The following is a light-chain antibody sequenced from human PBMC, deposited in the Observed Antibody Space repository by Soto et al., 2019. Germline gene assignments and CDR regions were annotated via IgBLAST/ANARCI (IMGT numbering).Light chain of an antibody. CDR2: GAS. V-gene: IGKV3-20*01. Sequence: EIGLTQSPGTLSLSPGERATLSCRASQSVSSGYFAWYQQKPGQAPRLLVYGASSRATGIPDRFSGSASGTDFSLTISRLEPEDFAVYFCQQYGSSPYTFGQGTKLEIK. CDR3: QQYGSSPYT. CDR1: QSVSSGY. J-gene: IGKJ2*01.